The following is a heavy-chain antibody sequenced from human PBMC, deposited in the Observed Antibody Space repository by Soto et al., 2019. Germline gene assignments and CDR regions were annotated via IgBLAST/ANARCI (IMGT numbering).Heavy chain of an antibody. Sequence: GGSLRLSCAASGFTFSSYAMSWVRQAPGKGLEWVGIINPSGGSTNYAHTVKGRVTITRDKSKNTVYLQLNSLRSEDTAVYYCASGTHMITVDLLWCDHWGQGTLVTVSS. CDR3: ASGTHMITVDLLWCDH. CDR1: GFTFSSYA. CDR2: INPSGGST. D-gene: IGHD3-16*01. V-gene: IGHV3-23*01. J-gene: IGHJ5*02.